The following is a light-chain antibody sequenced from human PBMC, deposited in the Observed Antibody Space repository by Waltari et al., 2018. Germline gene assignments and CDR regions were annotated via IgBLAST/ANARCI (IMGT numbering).Light chain of an antibody. Sequence: DTVVSQSPDTLSVSPGESVNFPCRASQSVGSDLAWYQQKPGQAPRLLIYGASTRATGIPARFSGSGSGTEFTLTISSLQSEDLGVYYCQQYNQWPPITFGPGTKVEVK. J-gene: IGKJ3*01. CDR1: QSVGSD. V-gene: IGKV3-15*01. CDR2: GAS. CDR3: QQYNQWPPIT.